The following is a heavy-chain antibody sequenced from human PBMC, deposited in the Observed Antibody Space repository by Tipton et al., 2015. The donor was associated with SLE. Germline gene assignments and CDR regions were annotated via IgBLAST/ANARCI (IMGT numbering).Heavy chain of an antibody. J-gene: IGHJ5*02. Sequence: SCTVSGGSISSSSYYWGWIRQPPGKGLEWIGSIYYSGSTYYNPSLKSRVTISVDASKNQFSLKLSSVTAADTAVYYCATTYSSSPDPWGQGTLVTVSS. CDR3: ATTYSSSPDP. CDR2: IYYSGST. CDR1: GGSISSSSYY. V-gene: IGHV4-39*01. D-gene: IGHD6-13*01.